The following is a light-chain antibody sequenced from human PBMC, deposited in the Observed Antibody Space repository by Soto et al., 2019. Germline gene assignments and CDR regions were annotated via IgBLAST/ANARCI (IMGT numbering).Light chain of an antibody. CDR1: QSVANAY. CDR2: GAS. Sequence: EIVLTQSPGTLSLSPRERATLSCRASQSVANAYLAWYQHKVGQSPRLLIYGASNRAPGIPDRFSGRGSGTDLNLTISRLEPEDFAVYYCQQYAASPRTFGQGTQVEVK. CDR3: QQYAASPRT. J-gene: IGKJ1*01. V-gene: IGKV3-20*01.